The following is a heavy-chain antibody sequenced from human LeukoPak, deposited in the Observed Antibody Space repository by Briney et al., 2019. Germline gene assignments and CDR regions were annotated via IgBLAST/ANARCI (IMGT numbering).Heavy chain of an antibody. CDR2: ISGSGDST. CDR1: GFILNNYV. J-gene: IGHJ4*02. Sequence: GGSLRLSCAASGFILNNYVMSWVRQAPGKGLEWVSAISGSGDSTYYADSMKGRFTISRDNSKNTLYLQMNSLRAEDTAIYYCARRATPSPHFDYWGQGTLVAASS. D-gene: IGHD2-15*01. CDR3: ARRATPSPHFDY. V-gene: IGHV3-23*01.